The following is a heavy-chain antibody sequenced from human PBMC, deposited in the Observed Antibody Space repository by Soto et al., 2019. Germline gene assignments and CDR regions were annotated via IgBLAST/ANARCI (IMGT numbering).Heavy chain of an antibody. Sequence: QVQLVESGGGVVQPGRSLRLSCAASGFTFSSYAMHWVRQAPGKGLEWVAVISYDGSNKYYADSVKGRFTISRDNSNTTLYLQMYRLTAVVTSVYYCARGPVGAAAGTGGMDVWGQGTTVTVSS. CDR2: ISYDGSNK. CDR1: GFTFSSYA. D-gene: IGHD6-13*01. J-gene: IGHJ6*02. CDR3: ARGPVGAAAGTGGMDV. V-gene: IGHV3-30-3*01.